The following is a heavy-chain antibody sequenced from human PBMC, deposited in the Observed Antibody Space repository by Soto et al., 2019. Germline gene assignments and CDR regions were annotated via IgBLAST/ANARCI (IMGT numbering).Heavy chain of an antibody. Sequence: SVKVSCKASGGTFSSYAISWVRQAPGQGLEWMGGIIPIFGTANYAQKFQGWVTMTRDTSISTAYMELSRLRSDDTAVYYCARERGYSYGYYYYGMDVWGQGTTVTVSS. CDR3: ARERGYSYGYYYYGMDV. CDR1: GGTFSSYA. V-gene: IGHV1-69*05. D-gene: IGHD5-18*01. CDR2: IIPIFGTA. J-gene: IGHJ6*02.